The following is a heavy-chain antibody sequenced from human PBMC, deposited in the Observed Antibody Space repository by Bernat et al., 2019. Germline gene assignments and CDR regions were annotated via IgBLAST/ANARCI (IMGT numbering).Heavy chain of an antibody. CDR3: TRFPYDIEGAFDI. CDR2: IRSKANSYAT. CDR1: GFTFSGSA. V-gene: IGHV3-73*01. D-gene: IGHD3-9*01. J-gene: IGHJ3*02. Sequence: VQLVESGGGVVQPGRSLRLSCAASGFTFSGSAMHWVRQASGKGLEWVGRIRSKANSYATAYAASVKGRFTISRDDSKNTAYLQMNSLKTEDTAVYYCTRFPYDIEGAFDIWGQGTMVTVSS.